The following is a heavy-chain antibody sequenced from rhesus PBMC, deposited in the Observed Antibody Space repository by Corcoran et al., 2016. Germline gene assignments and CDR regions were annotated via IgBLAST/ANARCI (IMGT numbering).Heavy chain of an antibody. V-gene: IGHV3S5*01. CDR3: AKDGIGLVNSYGLDS. Sequence: EVQLVESGGGLVQPGGSLRLSCAASGFTFSSYGMSWVRQAPGKGLEWVSYIRNGGGSTYYADSVKGRFTISRDYSKNTLSLQMNSLRAEDTAVYYCAKDGIGLVNSYGLDSWGQGVVVTVSS. CDR1: GFTFSSYG. J-gene: IGHJ6*01. CDR2: IRNGGGST. D-gene: IGHD3-3*01.